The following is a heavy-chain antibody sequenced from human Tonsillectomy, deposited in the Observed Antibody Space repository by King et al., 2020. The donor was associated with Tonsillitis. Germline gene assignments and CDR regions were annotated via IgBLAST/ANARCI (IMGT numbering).Heavy chain of an antibody. V-gene: IGHV1-18*01. CDR3: ARDRGYCGSTSCYREYFDY. J-gene: IGHJ4*02. D-gene: IGHD2-2*02. CDR1: GYTFTSYG. Sequence: HVQLVQSGAEVKKPGASVKVSCQASGYTFTSYGISWVRQAPGQGLEWMGWISTYNGNTNYAQMLQGRVTMTSDTSTSTAYMELRSLRSDDTAVFYCARDRGYCGSTSCYREYFDYWGQGTLVTVSS. CDR2: ISTYNGNT.